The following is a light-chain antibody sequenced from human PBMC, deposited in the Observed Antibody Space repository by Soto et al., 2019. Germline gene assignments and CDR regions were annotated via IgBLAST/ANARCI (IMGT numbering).Light chain of an antibody. CDR3: QKYGSSPLT. J-gene: IGKJ4*02. CDR2: DAS. Sequence: EIVLTQSPDTLSLSPGERATLSCRASQSVRSNYLARYQQKPGQAPRFLIYDASSRATGIRDRFSGSGSGKDFTLTISRLEPEYFAVYYCQKYGSSPLTFGGGTKVEIK. V-gene: IGKV3-20*01. CDR1: QSVRSNY.